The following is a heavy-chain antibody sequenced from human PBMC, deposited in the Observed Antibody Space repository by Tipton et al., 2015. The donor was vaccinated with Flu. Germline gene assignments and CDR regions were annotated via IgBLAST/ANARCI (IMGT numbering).Heavy chain of an antibody. J-gene: IGHJ4*02. CDR2: ISSSGSTI. Sequence: SLRLSCAASGFTFSDYYMSWIRQAPGKGLEWVSYISSSGSTIYYADSVKGRFTISRDNAKNSLYLQMNSLRAEDTAVYYCARDSIFGVVMNDYWGQGTLVTVSS. CDR1: GFTFSDYY. CDR3: ARDSIFGVVMNDY. V-gene: IGHV3-11*01. D-gene: IGHD3-3*02.